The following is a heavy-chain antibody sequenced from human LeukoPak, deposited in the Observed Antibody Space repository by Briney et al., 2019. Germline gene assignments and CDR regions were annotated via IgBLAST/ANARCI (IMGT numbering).Heavy chain of an antibody. CDR1: GGSISSGGYY. Sequence: PSQTLSLTCTVSGGSISSGGYYWSWIRQHPGKGLEWIGYIYYSGSTYYNPSLKSRVTISVDTSKNQFSLKLSSVTAADTAVYYCARGRAGWLTAYYFDYWGQGTLVTVSS. D-gene: IGHD3-22*01. V-gene: IGHV4-31*03. CDR2: IYYSGST. CDR3: ARGRAGWLTAYYFDY. J-gene: IGHJ4*02.